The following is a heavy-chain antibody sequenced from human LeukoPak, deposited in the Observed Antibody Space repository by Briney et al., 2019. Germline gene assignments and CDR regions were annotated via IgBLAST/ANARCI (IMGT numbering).Heavy chain of an antibody. Sequence: GGSLRLSCAASGFTFSSYGMHWVRQAPGKGLEWVAVIWYDGSNKYYADSVKGRFTISRDNSKNTLYLQMNSLRAEDTAVYYCAKDFVPHIVVVTAPPSANWFDPWGQGTLVTVSS. CDR3: AKDFVPHIVVVTAPPSANWFDP. D-gene: IGHD2-21*02. CDR2: IWYDGSNK. CDR1: GFTFSSYG. J-gene: IGHJ5*02. V-gene: IGHV3-33*06.